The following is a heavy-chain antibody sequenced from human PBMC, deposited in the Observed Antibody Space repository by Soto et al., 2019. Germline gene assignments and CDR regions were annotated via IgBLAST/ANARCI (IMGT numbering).Heavy chain of an antibody. Sequence: RASVKVSCKASGGTFSSYAISWVRQAPGQGLEWMGGIIPIFGTANYAQKFQGRVTITADESTSTAYMELSSLRSEDTAVYYCARFKWDYYDSSGYQPYYYFDYWGQGTLVTVSS. CDR2: IIPIFGTA. D-gene: IGHD3-22*01. J-gene: IGHJ4*02. V-gene: IGHV1-69*13. CDR1: GGTFSSYA. CDR3: ARFKWDYYDSSGYQPYYYFDY.